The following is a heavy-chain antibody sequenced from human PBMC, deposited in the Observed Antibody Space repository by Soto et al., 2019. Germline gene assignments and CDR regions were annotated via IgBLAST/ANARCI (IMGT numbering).Heavy chain of an antibody. V-gene: IGHV3-7*03. J-gene: IGHJ4*03. CDR1: GIIFTDYL. CDR3: ASRPTNSQYSGVFDY. D-gene: IGHD2-21*01. CDR2: IKHDGTER. Sequence: GSLDLLLSASGIIFTDYLMTLIRPAPGKGLEWVGNIKHDGTERDYADSLTGRFTISRDNVKYSLFVQMNNQSPENSAICCCASRPTNSQYSGVFDYWGQGTMVTVSS.